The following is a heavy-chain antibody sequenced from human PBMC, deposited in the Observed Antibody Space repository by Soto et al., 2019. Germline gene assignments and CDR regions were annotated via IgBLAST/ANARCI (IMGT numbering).Heavy chain of an antibody. CDR2: ISYDGSNK. V-gene: IGHV3-30*18. Sequence: GGSLRLSCAASVVTFSSYGMHWVRQAPGKGLEWVAVISYDGSNKYYADSVKGRFTISRDNSKNTLYLQMNSLRAEDTAVYYCANLAVAGHFDYWGQGTLVTVSS. CDR3: ANLAVAGHFDY. D-gene: IGHD6-19*01. CDR1: VVTFSSYG. J-gene: IGHJ4*02.